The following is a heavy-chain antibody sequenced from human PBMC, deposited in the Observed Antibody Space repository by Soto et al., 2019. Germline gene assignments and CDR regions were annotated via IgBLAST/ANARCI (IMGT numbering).Heavy chain of an antibody. CDR1: GYSFTSYW. Sequence: PGESLKISCKGSGYSFTSYWISWVRQMPGKGLEWMGRIDPSDSYTNYSPSFQGHVTISADKSISTAYLQWSSLKASDTAMYYCARTTVTTVGYYYYYGMDVWGQGTTVTVSS. D-gene: IGHD4-4*01. CDR2: IDPSDSYT. CDR3: ARTTVTTVGYYYYYGMDV. J-gene: IGHJ6*02. V-gene: IGHV5-10-1*01.